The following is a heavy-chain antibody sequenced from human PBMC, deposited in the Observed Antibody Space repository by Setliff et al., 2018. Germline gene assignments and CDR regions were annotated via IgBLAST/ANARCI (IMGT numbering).Heavy chain of an antibody. D-gene: IGHD3-10*01. CDR3: FGAGTCSY. CDR1: GLSYINDW. CDR2: INPHGSEK. V-gene: IGHV3-7*01. J-gene: IGHJ4*02. Sequence: QPGGSLRLSCTASGLSYINDWVSWVRQAPGKGLEWLASINPHGSEKYYADSVKGRFTISRDNAKNSLSLQMNNLRIEDTAVYYCFGAGTCSYWGQGTLVTVSS.